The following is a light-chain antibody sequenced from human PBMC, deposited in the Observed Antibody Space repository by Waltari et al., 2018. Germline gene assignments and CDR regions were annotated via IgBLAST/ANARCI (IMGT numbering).Light chain of an antibody. V-gene: IGKV1-12*01. CDR2: AAS. CDR1: QDVSTW. CDR3: QQTDSFPLT. Sequence: DIQLTQSPASVPASLGDRCTISCRASQDVSTWVAWYQQKPGKAPNLLISAASSLQSGVPSRFSGSGSGTDFTLTISGLQPEDFTMYFCQQTDSFPLTFGGGTKVELK. J-gene: IGKJ4*01.